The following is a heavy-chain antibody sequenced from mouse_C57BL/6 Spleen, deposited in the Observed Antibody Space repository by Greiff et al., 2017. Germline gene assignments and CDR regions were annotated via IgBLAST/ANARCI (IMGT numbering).Heavy chain of an antibody. CDR3: ARSFEYDGYLDY. D-gene: IGHD2-4*01. Sequence: VQLQQSGPELVQPGPSVKISCTASGYSLTDYNMNLVKQSNGKSLEWIGLIHPNYGTASYNQKFKGKATLTVEQSSSTDYMQLNSLTSEDSAVYYCARSFEYDGYLDYWGQGTTLTVSS. CDR1: GYSLTDYN. CDR2: IHPNYGTA. V-gene: IGHV1-39*01. J-gene: IGHJ2*01.